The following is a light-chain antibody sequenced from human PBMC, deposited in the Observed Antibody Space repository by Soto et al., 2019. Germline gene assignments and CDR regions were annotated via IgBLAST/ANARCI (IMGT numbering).Light chain of an antibody. CDR1: QTISYY. Sequence: EIVLTQSPATLSLSPGERATLSCRAIQTISYYLAWYQQKPGQAPRLLIYDASNRATGIPARFSGSGSGSDFTLTISSLEAEDFAVYYCQQRGNWPITFGQGTRLEIK. J-gene: IGKJ5*01. CDR2: DAS. CDR3: QQRGNWPIT. V-gene: IGKV3-11*01.